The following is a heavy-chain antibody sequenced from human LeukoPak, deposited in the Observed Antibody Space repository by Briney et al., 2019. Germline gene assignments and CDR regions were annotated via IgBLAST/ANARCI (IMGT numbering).Heavy chain of an antibody. CDR3: AKWGDYDVLTGYYDSDY. CDR2: VSGRDTST. V-gene: IGHV3-23*01. D-gene: IGHD3-9*01. J-gene: IGHJ4*02. Sequence: GASLRLSCAASGFTFSNYAMSWVRQAPGTGLEWVSAVSGRDTSTYYTDSVKGRFTISRDNSKNTLYLQMNSLSAEDTAIYYCAKWGDYDVLTGYYDSDYWGQGTLVTVSS. CDR1: GFTFSNYA.